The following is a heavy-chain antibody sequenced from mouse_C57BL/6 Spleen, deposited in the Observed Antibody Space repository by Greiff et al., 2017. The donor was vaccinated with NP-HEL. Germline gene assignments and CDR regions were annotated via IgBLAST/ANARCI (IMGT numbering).Heavy chain of an antibody. Sequence: EVKLQESGPGLVKPSQSLSLTCSVTGYSITSGYYWNWIRQFPGNKLEWMGYISYDGSNNYNPSLKNRISITRDTSKNQFFLKLNSVTTEDTATYYCARRVTTVVAGDAMDYWGQGTSVTVSS. CDR2: ISYDGSN. J-gene: IGHJ4*01. CDR3: ARRVTTVVAGDAMDY. D-gene: IGHD1-1*01. CDR1: GYSITSGYY. V-gene: IGHV3-6*01.